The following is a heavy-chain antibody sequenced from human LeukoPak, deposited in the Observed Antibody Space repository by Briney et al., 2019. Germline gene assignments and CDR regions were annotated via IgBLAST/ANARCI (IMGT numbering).Heavy chain of an antibody. CDR3: ASFNYDLGCLDY. V-gene: IGHV3-7*01. D-gene: IGHD3-10*02. CDR1: FSXXW. J-gene: IGHJ4*02. Sequence: FSXXWXXWVRQAPGXGLEGVANIKKDGSENYYVDSVKGRFTVSRDNAKNTLYLQMDSLRAEDTAVYSCASFNYDLGCLDYWGQGTLVTVSS. CDR2: IKKDGSEN.